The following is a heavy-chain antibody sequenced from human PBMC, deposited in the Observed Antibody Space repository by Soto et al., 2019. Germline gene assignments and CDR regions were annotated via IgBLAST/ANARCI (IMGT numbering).Heavy chain of an antibody. CDR1: GFTFSSYA. CDR3: ARGKLATLTDF. V-gene: IGHV3-30-3*01. CDR2: ISYDGSNK. J-gene: IGHJ4*02. Sequence: GGSLRLSCAASGFTFSSYAMHWVRQAPGKRLEWVAVISYDGSNKYYADSVKGRFTISRDNSKNTLYLQMNSLRAEDTALYYCARGKLATLTDFWGQGTLVTVSS. D-gene: IGHD5-12*01.